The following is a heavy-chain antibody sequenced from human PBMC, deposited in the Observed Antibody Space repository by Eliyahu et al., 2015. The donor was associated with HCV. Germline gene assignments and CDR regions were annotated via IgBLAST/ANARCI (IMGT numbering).Heavy chain of an antibody. Sequence: QVTLKESXPALVKPTQTLTLTCTFSXFXLTTTGMRVSWIRQPPGKALEWLARIDWDDDKFXNTSLKTRLTISKDTSKNQVVLTMTNMDPVDTATYYCARYPYGSYGMDVWGQGTTVTVSS. CDR1: XFXLTTTGMR. J-gene: IGHJ6*02. V-gene: IGHV2-70*04. D-gene: IGHD3-10*01. CDR2: IDWDDDK. CDR3: ARYPYGSYGMDV.